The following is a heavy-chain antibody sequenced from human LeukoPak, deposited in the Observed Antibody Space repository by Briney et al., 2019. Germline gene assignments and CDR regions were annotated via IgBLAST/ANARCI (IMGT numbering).Heavy chain of an antibody. D-gene: IGHD3-16*01. Sequence: GGTLRFSCAASGFTFSGYGLHWVRHAPGKGLEWVAYISSSSGYMYYADSVEGRFTISRDNAKNSLYLQMNNLRDEDTAVYYCVRKGGPYTFDHWGQGTLVTVSS. V-gene: IGHV3-21*01. CDR2: ISSSSGYM. CDR1: GFTFSGYG. CDR3: VRKGGPYTFDH. J-gene: IGHJ4*02.